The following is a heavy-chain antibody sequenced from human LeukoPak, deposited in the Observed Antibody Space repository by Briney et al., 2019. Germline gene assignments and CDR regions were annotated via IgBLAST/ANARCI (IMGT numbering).Heavy chain of an antibody. CDR1: GFTFTDYY. CDR2: IGPHSSAT. CDR3: AREGNGLLSKDFDY. Sequence: ASVKVSCKSSGFTFTDYYIHWVRQAPGQGLEWMGYIGPHSSATSSPQEFQGRVTMTRDTSMSTAYMELARLTSDDTAVYYCAREGNGLLSKDFDYWGQGTLVTVSS. D-gene: IGHD2/OR15-2a*01. V-gene: IGHV1-2*02. J-gene: IGHJ4*02.